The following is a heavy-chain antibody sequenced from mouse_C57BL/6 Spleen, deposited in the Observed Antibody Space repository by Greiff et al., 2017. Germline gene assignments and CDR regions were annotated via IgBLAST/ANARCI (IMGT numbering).Heavy chain of an antibody. J-gene: IGHJ2*01. Sequence: VQLQQSGAELVRPGTSVKVSCKASGYAFTNYLIEWVKQRPGQGLEWIGVINPGSGGTNYNEKFKGKATLTADKSSSTAYMQLSSLTSEDSAVYFCARWDYYGSSLDYGGQGTTLTVSS. V-gene: IGHV1-54*01. CDR2: INPGSGGT. CDR3: ARWDYYGSSLDY. CDR1: GYAFTNYL. D-gene: IGHD1-1*01.